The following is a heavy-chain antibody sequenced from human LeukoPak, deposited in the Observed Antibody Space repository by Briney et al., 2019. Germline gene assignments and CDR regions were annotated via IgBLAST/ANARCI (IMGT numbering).Heavy chain of an antibody. CDR1: VGSISSHY. Sequence: SETLSLTCTVSVGSISSHYWSWIRQPPGKGLEWIWYIYYSGSTNYNPSLKSRVTISVDTYKNQFSLKLSSVTAEDTAVYYCAREALGYCSSTSCYNHWFDPWGQGTLVTVSS. D-gene: IGHD2-2*02. J-gene: IGHJ5*02. V-gene: IGHV4-59*11. CDR2: IYYSGST. CDR3: AREALGYCSSTSCYNHWFDP.